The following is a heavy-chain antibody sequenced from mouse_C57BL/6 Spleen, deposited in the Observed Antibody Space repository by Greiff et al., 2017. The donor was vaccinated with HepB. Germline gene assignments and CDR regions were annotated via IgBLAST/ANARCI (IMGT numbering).Heavy chain of an antibody. CDR3: ASEPAMDY. Sequence: QVQLQQSGPELVKPGASVKISCKASGYAFSSSWMNWMKQRPGKGLEWIGRIYPGDGDTNYNGKFKGKATLTADKSSSTAYMQLSSLTSEDSAVYFCASEPAMDYWGQGTSVTVSS. V-gene: IGHV1-82*01. CDR1: GYAFSSSW. J-gene: IGHJ4*01. CDR2: IYPGDGDT.